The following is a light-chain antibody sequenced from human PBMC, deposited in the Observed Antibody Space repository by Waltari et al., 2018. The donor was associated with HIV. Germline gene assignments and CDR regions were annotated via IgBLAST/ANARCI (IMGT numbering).Light chain of an antibody. CDR1: QSLLHHTGYIH. Sequence: DLLMTQSPLSMPVTPGEPASISSTSRQSLLHHTGYIHLVWYLQQPGQSPHLLIYLTSYRASGVPGRFSGRGAGANVTLGSSRVEAEDVGVYCCAQVLAVPHTFGQGTQLEIK. CDR3: AQVLAVPHT. J-gene: IGKJ2*01. CDR2: LTS. V-gene: IGKV2-28*01.